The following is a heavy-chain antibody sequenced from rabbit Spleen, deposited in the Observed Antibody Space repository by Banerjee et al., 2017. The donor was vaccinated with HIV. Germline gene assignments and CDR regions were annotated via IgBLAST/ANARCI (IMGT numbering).Heavy chain of an antibody. Sequence: QEQLVESGGGLVQPGGSLKLSCKVSGFDFSDYGVSWVRQAPGKGLEWIGYIDPIFGSTYYASWVNGRFTISRHNAQNTLYLQLDSLTAADTATYFCLRDRANIGGDYGPYYFDLWGPGTLVTVS. CDR2: IDPIFGST. D-gene: IGHD2-1*01. J-gene: IGHJ4*01. CDR1: GFDFSDYG. CDR3: LRDRANIGGDYGPYYFDL. V-gene: IGHV1S47*01.